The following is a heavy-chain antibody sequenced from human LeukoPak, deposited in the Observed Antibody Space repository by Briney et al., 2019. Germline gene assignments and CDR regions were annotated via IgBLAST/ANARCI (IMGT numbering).Heavy chain of an antibody. Sequence: ASVKVSCKASGYTFTGYYMHGVRQAPGQGLEWMGWINPNSGGTNYVQKFQGRVTMTRGTSISTAYMELSRLRSDDTAVYYCARDRGDYGETLYFDYWGQGTLVTVSS. CDR2: INPNSGGT. CDR3: ARDRGDYGETLYFDY. D-gene: IGHD4-17*01. J-gene: IGHJ4*02. V-gene: IGHV1-2*02. CDR1: GYTFTGYY.